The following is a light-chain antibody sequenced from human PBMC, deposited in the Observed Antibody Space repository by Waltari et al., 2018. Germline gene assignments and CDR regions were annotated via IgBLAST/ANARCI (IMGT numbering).Light chain of an antibody. CDR3: QHYDGSPYT. CDR2: GSS. Sequence: EIVLTQSPGTLSLSPGERATLSCRASESVKGNYLVWYQQKPGPAPRVLIYGSSKRATGIPDRFSGSGSGRDFTLTISRLEPEDFAMYYCQHYDGSPYTFGPGTKLEIK. CDR1: ESVKGNY. V-gene: IGKV3-20*01. J-gene: IGKJ3*01.